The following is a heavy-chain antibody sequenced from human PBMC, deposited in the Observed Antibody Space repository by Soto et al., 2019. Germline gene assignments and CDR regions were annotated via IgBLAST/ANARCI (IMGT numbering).Heavy chain of an antibody. V-gene: IGHV1-69-2*01. J-gene: IGHJ4*02. Sequence: DVQLLQSGTEVKRPGTTVKISCKVSGKSFTDYYIYWVQEAPGKGLEWMGLLDPEDGETMFAEGFQGRVTLTADMSTDTAYMALSSLTSEDTAVYFCATGHYCSNNGCFTGTTEWGQGTRVTVSS. CDR1: GKSFTDYY. D-gene: IGHD2-2*02. CDR3: ATGHYCSNNGCFTGTTE. CDR2: LDPEDGET.